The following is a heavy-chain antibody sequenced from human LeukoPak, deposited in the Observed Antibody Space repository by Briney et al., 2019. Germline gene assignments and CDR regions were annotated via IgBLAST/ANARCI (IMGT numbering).Heavy chain of an antibody. CDR3: ASGYSSSWYCGY. J-gene: IGHJ4*02. V-gene: IGHV3-23*01. CDR2: ISGSGGST. Sequence: GGSLRLSCAASGFTFSSYAMSWVRQAPGKGLEWVSAISGSGGSTYYADSVKGRFTISRDNAKNSLYLQMNSLRAEDTAVYYCASGYSSSWYCGYWGQGTLVTVSS. CDR1: GFTFSSYA. D-gene: IGHD6-13*01.